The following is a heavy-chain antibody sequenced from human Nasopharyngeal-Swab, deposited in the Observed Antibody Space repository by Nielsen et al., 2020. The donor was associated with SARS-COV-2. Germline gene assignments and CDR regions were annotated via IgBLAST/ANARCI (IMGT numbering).Heavy chain of an antibody. V-gene: IGHV3-11*03. Sequence: GGSLRLSCAASGFTFSDYYMSWIRQAPGKGLEWVSYISSSSSYTNYADSVKGRFTISRDNAKNSLYLRMNSLRAEDTAMYYCARKQLVYYYYYYGMDVWGQGTTVTVSS. CDR3: ARKQLVYYYYYYGMDV. J-gene: IGHJ6*02. CDR2: ISSSSSYT. D-gene: IGHD6-13*01. CDR1: GFTFSDYY.